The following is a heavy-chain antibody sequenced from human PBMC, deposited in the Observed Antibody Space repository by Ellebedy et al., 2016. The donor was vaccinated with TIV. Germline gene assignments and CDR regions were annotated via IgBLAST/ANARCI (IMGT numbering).Heavy chain of an antibody. Sequence: SETLSLTXSVSGGSVSEFYWSWIRRPAGKRLDWVARINKGGRTNDNPSLRGRVTMSVDTSKNQISLRLTSVTAADTAVYYCARGTFEGILDSWGHGTLVTVSS. V-gene: IGHV4-4*07. CDR1: GGSVSEFY. CDR3: ARGTFEGILDS. J-gene: IGHJ5*01. CDR2: INKGGRT. D-gene: IGHD3-16*01.